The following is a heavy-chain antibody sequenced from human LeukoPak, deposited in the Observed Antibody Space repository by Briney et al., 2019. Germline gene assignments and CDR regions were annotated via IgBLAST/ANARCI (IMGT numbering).Heavy chain of an antibody. CDR1: GGSFSGYY. D-gene: IGHD2-8*01. Sequence: PSETLSLTCAVYGGSFSGYYWSWIRQPPGKGLEWIGEINHSGSTNYNPSLKSRVTISVDTSKNQFSLKLSSVTAADTAVYYCARYPKPNCTNGVCYEYYFDYWGQETLVTVSS. CDR3: ARYPKPNCTNGVCYEYYFDY. J-gene: IGHJ4*02. CDR2: INHSGST. V-gene: IGHV4-34*01.